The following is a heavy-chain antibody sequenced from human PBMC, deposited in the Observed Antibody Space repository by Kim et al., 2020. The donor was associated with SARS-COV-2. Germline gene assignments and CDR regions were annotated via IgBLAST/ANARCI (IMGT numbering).Heavy chain of an antibody. CDR1: GFRFSDHY. J-gene: IGHJ4*02. CDR2: TKKTGNSYKT. V-gene: IGHV3-72*01. D-gene: IGHD3-22*01. Sequence: GGSLRLSCAASGFRFSDHYMDWVRQAPGKGLEWVGRTKKTGNSYKTEYAASVKGRFTISSDDSKNSVYLQMSSLKTVDTAVYYCARFTTYYYDTSGWYFDAWGQRTLVTFSS. CDR3: ARFTTYYYDTSGWYFDA.